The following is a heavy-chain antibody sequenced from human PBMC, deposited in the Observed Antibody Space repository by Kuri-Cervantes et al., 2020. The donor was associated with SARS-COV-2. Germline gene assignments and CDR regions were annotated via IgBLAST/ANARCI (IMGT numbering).Heavy chain of an antibody. CDR3: AKGTTTYTSPFDY. J-gene: IGHJ4*02. CDR2: ISYDGSNK. CDR1: GFTFSSYA. Sequence: GGSLRLSCAASGFTFSSYAMHWVRQAPGKGLEWVAVISYDGSNKYYADSVKGRFTISRDNFMNMMFLQMSSLRADDTAVYYCAKGTTTYTSPFDYWGRGTLVTVSS. V-gene: IGHV3-30-3*01. D-gene: IGHD1-14*01.